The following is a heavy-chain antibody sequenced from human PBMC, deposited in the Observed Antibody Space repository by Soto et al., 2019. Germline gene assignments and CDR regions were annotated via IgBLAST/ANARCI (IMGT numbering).Heavy chain of an antibody. Sequence: GGSLRLSCAASGFTFSSYGMHWVRQAPGKGLEWVAVISYDGSNKYYADSVKGRFTISRDNSKNTLYLQMNSLRAEDTSVYYCAKNTYHPLGYCSSTSCYRRFDPWGQGTLVTVSS. V-gene: IGHV3-30*18. CDR3: AKNTYHPLGYCSSTSCYRRFDP. J-gene: IGHJ5*02. CDR2: ISYDGSNK. D-gene: IGHD2-2*03. CDR1: GFTFSSYG.